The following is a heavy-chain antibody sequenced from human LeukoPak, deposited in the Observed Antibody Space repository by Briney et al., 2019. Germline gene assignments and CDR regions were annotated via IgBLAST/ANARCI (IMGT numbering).Heavy chain of an antibody. CDR1: GYTFTGYD. CDR3: AKYGGIAAADPYYFDY. CDR2: TNPNSGDT. V-gene: IGHV1-8*01. J-gene: IGHJ4*02. Sequence: ASVKVSCKTSGYTFTGYDINWVRQAAGQGFEWMGWTNPNSGDTGYAHNLQGRITITRDSSTATVFMELSSLRSEDTAVYYCAKYGGIAAADPYYFDYWGQGTLVTVSS. D-gene: IGHD6-13*01.